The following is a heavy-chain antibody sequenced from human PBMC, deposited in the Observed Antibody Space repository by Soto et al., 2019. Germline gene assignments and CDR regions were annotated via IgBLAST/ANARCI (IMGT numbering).Heavy chain of an antibody. CDR3: ARDPSAAGWFDP. D-gene: IGHD6-13*01. Sequence: SETLSLTCTVSGGSISSYYWSRIRQPPGKGLEWIGYIYYSGSTNYNPSLKSRVTISVDTSKNQFSLKLSSVTAADTAVYYCARDPSAAGWFDPWGQGTLVTVSS. CDR2: IYYSGST. CDR1: GGSISSYY. J-gene: IGHJ5*02. V-gene: IGHV4-59*01.